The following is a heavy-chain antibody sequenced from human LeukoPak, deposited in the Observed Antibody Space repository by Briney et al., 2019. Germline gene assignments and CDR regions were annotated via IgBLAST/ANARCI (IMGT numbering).Heavy chain of an antibody. V-gene: IGHV4-39*01. J-gene: IGHJ4*02. D-gene: IGHD5-12*01. CDR1: GGSISSSSYY. CDR2: IYYTGST. Sequence: PSETLSLTCTVSGGSISSSSYYWGWIRQPPGKGLEWIGSIYYTGSTYYNPSLKSRVTISVDTSKNQFSLKLSSVTAADTAVYYCARRLASYSGYDGTYFDYWGQGTLVTVSS. CDR3: ARRLASYSGYDGTYFDY.